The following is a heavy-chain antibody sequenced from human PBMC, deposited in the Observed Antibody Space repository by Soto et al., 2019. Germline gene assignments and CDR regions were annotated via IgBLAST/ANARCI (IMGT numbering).Heavy chain of an antibody. Sequence: SETRSFACTVSGASITIYYWNWIRQPPGKALEWVGDANYSGSTNYNPSLKSRVTISVDKSKNQFSLKMSSVTAADTAVYYCARVWLDSDIATGDYVGPDFDFGSQGTRVTVAA. CDR2: ANYSGST. V-gene: IGHV4-59*01. CDR3: ARVWLDSDIATGDYVGPDFDF. D-gene: IGHD3-9*01. J-gene: IGHJ4*02. CDR1: GASITIYY.